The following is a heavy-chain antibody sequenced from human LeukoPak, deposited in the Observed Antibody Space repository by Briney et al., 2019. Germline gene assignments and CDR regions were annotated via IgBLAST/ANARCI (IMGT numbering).Heavy chain of an antibody. Sequence: SQTLSLTCTVSGGSISSGGYYWSWIRQHPGKGLEWIGYIYYSGSTYYNPSLKSRVTISVDTSKNQFSLKLSSVTAADTAVYYCARLLRYFGWISEGPRWFDPWGQGTLVTVSS. D-gene: IGHD3-9*01. J-gene: IGHJ5*02. V-gene: IGHV4-31*03. CDR2: IYYSGST. CDR3: ARLLRYFGWISEGPRWFDP. CDR1: GGSISSGGYY.